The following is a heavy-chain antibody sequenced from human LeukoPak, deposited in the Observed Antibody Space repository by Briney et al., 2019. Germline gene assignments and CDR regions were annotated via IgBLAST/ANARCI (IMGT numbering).Heavy chain of an antibody. J-gene: IGHJ6*02. CDR2: IYSGDSGVST. Sequence: GGSLRLSCAASGFSVSNTYMSWVRQAPGEGLEWGSVIYSGDSGVSTYYADSVKGRFTISRHNSKNTLYLQMSSLRAEDTAVYFCARSAARLRYYYAMDVWGQGTTVTVCS. V-gene: IGHV3-53*04. CDR1: GFSVSNTY. CDR3: ARSAARLRYYYAMDV. D-gene: IGHD6-6*01.